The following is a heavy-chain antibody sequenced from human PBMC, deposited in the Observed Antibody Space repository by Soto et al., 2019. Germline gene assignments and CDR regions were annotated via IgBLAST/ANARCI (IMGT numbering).Heavy chain of an antibody. CDR2: IIPIFGTA. V-gene: IGHV1-69*06. D-gene: IGHD3-22*01. CDR3: ASGATRGYCASSRYSYNYWFDP. J-gene: IGHJ5*02. Sequence: SVKVSCKASGGTFSSYAISWVRQAPGQGLEWMGGIIPIFGTANYAQKFQGRVTMTADKSTSTAYMELSSLRSEDTAVYYCASGATRGYCASSRYSYNYWFDPWGQGTLVTVSS. CDR1: GGTFSSYA.